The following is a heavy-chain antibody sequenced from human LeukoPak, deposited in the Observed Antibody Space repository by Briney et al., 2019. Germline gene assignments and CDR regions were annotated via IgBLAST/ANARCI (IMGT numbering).Heavy chain of an antibody. Sequence: GGSLRLSCAASGFTFSSYAMSWVRQAPGKGLEWVSAISGSGGSTYYADSVKGRFTISRDNSKNTLYLQMNSLRAEDTAVYYCAKPKESYYYYYYMDVWGKGTTVTVSS. CDR2: ISGSGGST. V-gene: IGHV3-23*01. D-gene: IGHD3-10*01. CDR3: AKPKESYYYYYYMDV. J-gene: IGHJ6*03. CDR1: GFTFSSYA.